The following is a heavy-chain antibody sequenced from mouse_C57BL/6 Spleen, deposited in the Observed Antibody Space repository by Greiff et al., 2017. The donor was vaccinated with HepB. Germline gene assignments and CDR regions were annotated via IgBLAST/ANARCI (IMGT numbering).Heavy chain of an antibody. CDR1: GFTFSSYT. J-gene: IGHJ4*01. CDR3: ARPKNYYAMDY. Sequence: EVQLQESGGGLVKPGGSLKLSCAASGFTFSSYTMSWVRQTPEKRLEWVATISGGGGNTYYPDSVKGRFTISRDNAKNTLYLQMSSLRSEDTALYYCARPKNYYAMDYWGQGTSVTVSS. CDR2: ISGGGGNT. V-gene: IGHV5-9*01.